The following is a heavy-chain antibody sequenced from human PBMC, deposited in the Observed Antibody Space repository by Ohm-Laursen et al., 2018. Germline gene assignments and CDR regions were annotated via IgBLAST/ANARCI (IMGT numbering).Heavy chain of an antibody. D-gene: IGHD2-2*01. V-gene: IGHV3-48*03. J-gene: IGHJ4*02. CDR3: ARELGIPVTPIDY. CDR1: GFTFSNYE. CDR2: ISSGGINM. Sequence: SLRLSCTASGFTFSNYEMNWVRQAPGKGLEWVSYISSGGINMYYADSVRGRFTTSRDNAKNSLYLQMNGLRAEDTAVYYCARELGIPVTPIDYWGQGTLVTVSS.